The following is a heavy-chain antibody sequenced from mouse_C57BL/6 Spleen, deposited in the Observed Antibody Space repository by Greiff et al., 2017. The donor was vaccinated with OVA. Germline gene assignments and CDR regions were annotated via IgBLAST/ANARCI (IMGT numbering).Heavy chain of an antibody. CDR3: ARNEGLITTVEYYFDY. D-gene: IGHD1-1*01. Sequence: VQLVESGAELVRPGTSVKVSCKASGYAFTNYLIEWVKQRPGQGLEWIGVINPGSGGTNYNEKFKGKATLTADKSSSTAYMQLSSLTSEDSAVYFCARNEGLITTVEYYFDYWGQGTTLTVSS. CDR1: GYAFTNYL. CDR2: INPGSGGT. V-gene: IGHV1-54*01. J-gene: IGHJ2*01.